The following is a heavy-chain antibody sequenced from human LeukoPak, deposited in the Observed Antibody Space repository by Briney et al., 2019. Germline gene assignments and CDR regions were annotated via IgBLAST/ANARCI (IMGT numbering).Heavy chain of an antibody. J-gene: IGHJ4*02. CDR2: ISAYNGNT. Sequence: GASVKVSCKASGYTFTSYGISWVRQAPGQGLEWMGWISAYNGNTNYAQKLQGRVTMTTDTSTSTAYMELRSLRSDDTAMYYCSRDRTYYYDSSALFDYWAQGPLVTVSS. CDR3: SRDRTYYYDSSALFDY. CDR1: GYTFTSYG. D-gene: IGHD3-22*01. V-gene: IGHV1-18*01.